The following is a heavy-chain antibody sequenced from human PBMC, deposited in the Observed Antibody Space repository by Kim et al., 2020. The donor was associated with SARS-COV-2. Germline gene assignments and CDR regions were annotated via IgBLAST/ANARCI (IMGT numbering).Heavy chain of an antibody. J-gene: IGHJ4*01. CDR2: ISDSGEST. V-gene: IGHV3-23*01. D-gene: IGHD4-17*01. CDR1: GFAFSNHG. Sequence: GGSLRLSCAASGFAFSNHGMNWVRQAPGKGLEWVSGISDSGESTYYADSVRGRFSISRDNSNNTLFLLMTSLRSEDTAEYFCAKERRVGPWHYGADYWG. CDR3: AKERRVGPWHYGADY.